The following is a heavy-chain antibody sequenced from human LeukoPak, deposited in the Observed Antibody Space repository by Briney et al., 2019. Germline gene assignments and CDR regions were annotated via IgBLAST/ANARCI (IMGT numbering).Heavy chain of an antibody. V-gene: IGHV3-48*03. J-gene: IGHJ4*02. CDR2: ISTSDTSI. CDR3: ARERASCGGDCSDY. CDR1: GFTFSSYE. Sequence: GGSLRLSCAASGFTFSSYEMNWVRQAPGEGLEWVSYISTSDTSIYYADSVKGRFTIFRDNAKNSLYLQMNSLRAEDTAVYYCARERASCGGDCSDYWGQGTLVTVSS. D-gene: IGHD2-21*02.